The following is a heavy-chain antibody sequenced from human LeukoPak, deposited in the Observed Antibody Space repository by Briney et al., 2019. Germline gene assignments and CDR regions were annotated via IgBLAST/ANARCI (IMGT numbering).Heavy chain of an antibody. CDR1: GESFSDYY. CDR2: INHSGST. J-gene: IGHJ4*02. Sequence: SETLSLTCAVYGESFSDYYWSWIRQPPGKGLEWIGEINHSGSTNYSPSLKSRVTISVDTSKNQFSLKLSSVTAADTAVYYCASSPQWLDTFDYWGQGTLVTVSS. CDR3: ASSPQWLDTFDY. D-gene: IGHD6-19*01. V-gene: IGHV4-34*01.